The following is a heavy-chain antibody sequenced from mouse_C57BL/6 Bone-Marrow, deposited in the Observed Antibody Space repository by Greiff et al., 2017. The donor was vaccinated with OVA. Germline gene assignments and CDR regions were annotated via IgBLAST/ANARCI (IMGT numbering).Heavy chain of an antibody. CDR1: GYTFTSYW. V-gene: IGHV1-55*01. J-gene: IGHJ1*03. D-gene: IGHD2-5*01. CDR3: ARKGSNYVDWYFDV. CDR2: IYPGSGST. Sequence: QVQLQQSGAELVKPGASVKMSCKASGYTFTSYWITWVKQRPGQGLEWIGDIYPGSGSTNYNEKFKSKATLTVDKSSSTAYMQLSSLTSDDSAVYYCARKGSNYVDWYFDVWGTGTTVTVSS.